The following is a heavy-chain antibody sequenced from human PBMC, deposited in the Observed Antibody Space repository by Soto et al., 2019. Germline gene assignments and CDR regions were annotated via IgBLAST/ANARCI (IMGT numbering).Heavy chain of an antibody. CDR3: ARDPTSSSWTPYCYYGMDV. CDR2: IWDDGSNK. CDR1: GFTFSSYG. Sequence: QVQLVESGGGVVQPGRSLRLSCAASGFTFSSYGMHWVRQAPGKGLEWVAVIWDDGSNKYYADSVKGRFTISRDNSKNTLYLQMNSLRAEDTAVYYCARDPTSSSWTPYCYYGMDVWGQGTTVTVSS. J-gene: IGHJ6*02. D-gene: IGHD6-13*01. V-gene: IGHV3-33*01.